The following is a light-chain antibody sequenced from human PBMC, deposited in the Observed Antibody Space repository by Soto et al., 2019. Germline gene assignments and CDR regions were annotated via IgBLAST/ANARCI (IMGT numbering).Light chain of an antibody. V-gene: IGKV3-11*01. Sequence: EILMTQSPASLSVSPGERATFSCRASQSVNTNLAWYQLKPGQAPRLLIYDASNRATGIPARFSGSGSGTDFTLTISSLEPEDFAVYYCQQRSNWPWTFAQGTKVDIK. CDR3: QQRSNWPWT. J-gene: IGKJ1*01. CDR2: DAS. CDR1: QSVNTN.